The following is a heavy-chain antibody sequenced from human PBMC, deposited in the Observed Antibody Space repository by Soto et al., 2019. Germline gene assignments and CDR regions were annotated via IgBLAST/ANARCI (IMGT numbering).Heavy chain of an antibody. J-gene: IGHJ4*02. CDR1: GGTFSRYA. CDR3: TRGWGHDSADYYYAY. D-gene: IGHD3-22*01. CDR2: IIPMFGTA. Sequence: QVQLVQSGAEVKKPGSSVKVSCTASGGTFSRYAISWVRQAPGQGLEWMGGIIPMFGTANYAQKFKGRVTNTADESTSTAYMELGSLRSGDTALYYCTRGWGHDSADYYYAYWGQGTLITVSS. V-gene: IGHV1-69*01.